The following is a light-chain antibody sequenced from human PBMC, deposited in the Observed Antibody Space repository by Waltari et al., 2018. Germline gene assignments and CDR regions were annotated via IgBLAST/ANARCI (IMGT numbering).Light chain of an antibody. CDR1: QRISTY. CDR2: AAS. V-gene: IGKV1-39*01. Sequence: DIQMTQSPSSLSASVGDRVTITCRASQRISTYLNWYQQKPGKAPRLLIYAASSLQSGVPSRFSGSGSGTDFTLTISSLQPEDFATYFCQQSFSIPYTFGQGTRVEIK. J-gene: IGKJ2*01. CDR3: QQSFSIPYT.